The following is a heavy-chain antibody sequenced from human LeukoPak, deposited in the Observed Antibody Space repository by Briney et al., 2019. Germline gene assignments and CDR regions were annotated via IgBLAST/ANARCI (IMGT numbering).Heavy chain of an antibody. D-gene: IGHD1-7*01. J-gene: IGHJ5*02. Sequence: PSETLSLTCSVSDGSISTYYWAWIRQPPEKGLEWIGYVYYSGSTKYNPSLESRVTISIDTSKGQFSLNLSSVTAADTAVYYCARQRGIIGTTDWFDPWGQGTLVTVSS. CDR1: DGSISTYY. V-gene: IGHV4-59*08. CDR2: VYYSGST. CDR3: ARQRGIIGTTDWFDP.